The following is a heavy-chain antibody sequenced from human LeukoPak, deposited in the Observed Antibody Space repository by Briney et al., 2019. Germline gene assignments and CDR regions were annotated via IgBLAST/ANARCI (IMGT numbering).Heavy chain of an antibody. CDR2: FDPEDGET. CDR3: ATGRDGYNRFDY. J-gene: IGHJ4*02. CDR1: GYTLTELS. V-gene: IGHV1-24*01. Sequence: GASVKVSCKVSGYTLTELSMHWVRQAPGKGLECMGGFDPEDGETIYAQKFQGRVTMTEDTSTDTAYMELSSLRSEDTAVYCCATGRDGYNRFDYWGQGTLVTVSS. D-gene: IGHD5-24*01.